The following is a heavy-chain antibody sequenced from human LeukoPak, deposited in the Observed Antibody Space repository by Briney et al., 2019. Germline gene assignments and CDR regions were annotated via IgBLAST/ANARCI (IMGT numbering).Heavy chain of an antibody. J-gene: IGHJ4*02. Sequence: SETLSLTCTVSGGSISSSSYYWGWIRQPPGKGLEWIGSIYYSGSTYYNPSLKSRVTISVDTSKNQFSLKLSSVTAADTAVYYRATTTGSLTYGSGSYSTYYFDYWGQGTLVTVSS. V-gene: IGHV4-39*01. CDR3: ATTTGSLTYGSGSYSTYYFDY. CDR2: IYYSGST. CDR1: GGSISSSSYY. D-gene: IGHD3-10*01.